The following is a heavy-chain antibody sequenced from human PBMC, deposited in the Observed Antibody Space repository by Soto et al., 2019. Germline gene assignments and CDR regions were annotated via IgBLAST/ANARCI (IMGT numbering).Heavy chain of an antibody. D-gene: IGHD2-21*02. CDR1: GCSISSYY. CDR3: ARDLWGYCGTDCYPLDV. CDR2: ISYSGSA. V-gene: IGHV4-59*01. J-gene: IGHJ6*02. Sequence: PSETLSLTCTVSGCSISSYYWSWIRQPPGRGLEWIGFISYSGSAYYNPSLKSRVTISVDRSKNQFSLKLNSVTAADTAVYYCARDLWGYCGTDCYPLDVWGQGTTVTVSS.